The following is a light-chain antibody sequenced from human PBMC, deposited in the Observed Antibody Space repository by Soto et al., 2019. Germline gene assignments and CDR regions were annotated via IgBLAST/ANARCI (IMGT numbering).Light chain of an antibody. Sequence: QSALTQPASVSGSPGQSITISCTGTSSDVGGYNYVSWYQQHPGRAPKLMIYDVSNRPSGVSNRFSGSESGNTASLTISGLQAEDEADYYCSSYTRSSTRRVFGGGTKLTVL. J-gene: IGLJ2*01. CDR2: DVS. CDR1: SSDVGGYNY. V-gene: IGLV2-14*01. CDR3: SSYTRSSTRRV.